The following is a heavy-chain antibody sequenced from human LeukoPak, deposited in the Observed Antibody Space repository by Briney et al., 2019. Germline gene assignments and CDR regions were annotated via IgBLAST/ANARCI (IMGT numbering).Heavy chain of an antibody. CDR2: ISAYNGNT. CDR3: ATSIAATETNWSDP. Sequence: ASVKVSCKASGYTFTSYGISWVRQAPGQGLEWMGWISAYNGNTNYAQKLQGRVTMTTDTSTSTAYMELRSLRSDDTAVYYCATSIAATETNWSDPWGQGTLVTVSS. V-gene: IGHV1-18*01. CDR1: GYTFTSYG. J-gene: IGHJ5*02. D-gene: IGHD6-13*01.